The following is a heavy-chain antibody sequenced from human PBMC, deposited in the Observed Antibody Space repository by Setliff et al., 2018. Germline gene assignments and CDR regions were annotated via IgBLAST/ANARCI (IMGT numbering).Heavy chain of an antibody. Sequence: PSETLSLTCTVSSGSVRGYYWSWIRQPPGKGLEWIGYMYYSGDTNYNPSLKSRVTISVDTSKNQFSLELRSVTAADTAVYYCARLPPLHTPMALTFDYWGQGILVTRLL. D-gene: IGHD5-18*01. J-gene: IGHJ4*02. CDR2: MYYSGDT. CDR3: ARLPPLHTPMALTFDY. V-gene: IGHV4-59*08. CDR1: SGSVRGYY.